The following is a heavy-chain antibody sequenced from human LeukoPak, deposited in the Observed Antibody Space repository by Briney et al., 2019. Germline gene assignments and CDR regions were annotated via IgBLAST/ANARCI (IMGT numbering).Heavy chain of an antibody. CDR2: IWYDGSKK. Sequence: PGRSLRLSCAASGFSFSSYGMHWVRQAPGKGLEWVAVIWYDGSKKYYADSVKGRFIISRDNSRNTLYLQMSSLRVEDTAVYYCARLRGECGGCRDYWGQGTLVTVSS. D-gene: IGHD2-15*01. CDR3: ARLRGECGGCRDY. V-gene: IGHV3-33*01. J-gene: IGHJ4*02. CDR1: GFSFSSYG.